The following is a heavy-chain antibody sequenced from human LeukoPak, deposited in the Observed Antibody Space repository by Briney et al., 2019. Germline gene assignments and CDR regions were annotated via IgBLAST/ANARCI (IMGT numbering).Heavy chain of an antibody. CDR3: ARALAYCGGDCYSYHY. Sequence: ASVKVSCKASGYTFTSYDINWVRQATGQGLEWMGWMNPNSGNTGYAQKFQGRGTITRNTSISTAYMELSSLRSEDTAVYYCARALAYCGGDCYSYHYWGQGTLVTVSS. V-gene: IGHV1-8*03. CDR2: MNPNSGNT. CDR1: GYTFTSYD. J-gene: IGHJ4*02. D-gene: IGHD2-21*02.